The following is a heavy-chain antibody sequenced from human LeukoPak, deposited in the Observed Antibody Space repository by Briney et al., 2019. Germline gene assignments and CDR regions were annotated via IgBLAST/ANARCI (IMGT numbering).Heavy chain of an antibody. CDR3: ARGGYYGSGNDFRFDP. V-gene: IGHV4-39*07. CDR1: GGSISTSNYY. CDR2: INHSGST. J-gene: IGHJ5*02. D-gene: IGHD3-10*01. Sequence: SETLSLTCTVSGGSISTSNYYWSWIRQPPGKGLEWIGEINHSGSTNYNPSLKSRVTTSVDTSKNQFSLKLSSVTAADTAVYYCARGGYYGSGNDFRFDPWGQGTLVTVSS.